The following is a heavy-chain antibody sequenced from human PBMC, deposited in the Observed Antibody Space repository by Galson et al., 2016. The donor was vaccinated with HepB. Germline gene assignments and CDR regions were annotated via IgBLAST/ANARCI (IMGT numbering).Heavy chain of an antibody. CDR1: GDSVSSKTVA. J-gene: IGHJ4*02. V-gene: IGHV6-1*01. Sequence: CAISGDSVSSKTVAWNWIRQSPSRGLEWLGGTYSRSRWHTDYAPSMKSRITISSDTSKNQSSLQLNSVTPEDTAVYYCARDEGTALYGFYGGQGILVTVST. D-gene: IGHD3-10*01. CDR3: ARDEGTALYGFY. CDR2: TYSRSRWHT.